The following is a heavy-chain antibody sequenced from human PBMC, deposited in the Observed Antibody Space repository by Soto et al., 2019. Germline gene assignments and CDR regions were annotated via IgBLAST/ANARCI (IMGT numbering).Heavy chain of an antibody. D-gene: IGHD3-10*01. Sequence: ESGGGLVQVGESLRLSCPASGFTFSTYPMSWVRQAPGKGLEWVSSISGSGGSTYYADSVRGRFTISRDNSKNTLYLQMNSLRAEDTAVYYCAKTNLFGSGTKDYWGQGTLVTVSS. CDR1: GFTFSTYP. CDR3: AKTNLFGSGTKDY. CDR2: ISGSGGST. J-gene: IGHJ4*02. V-gene: IGHV3-23*01.